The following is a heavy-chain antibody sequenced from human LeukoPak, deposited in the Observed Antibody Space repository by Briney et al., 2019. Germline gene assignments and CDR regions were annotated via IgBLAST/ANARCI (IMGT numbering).Heavy chain of an antibody. V-gene: IGHV3-30*03. CDR1: GFTVSSCR. J-gene: IGHJ4*02. CDR3: ARGQQSGYYRTADH. Sequence: GGSLRLSCAASGFTVSSCRLHWVRQAPDKGLEWVAVISFDETKKDYADSVKGRFTISRDSSKNTLYLHMDSLRPEDTAVYYCARGQQSGYYRTADHWGQGTLVIVSS. D-gene: IGHD2/OR15-2a*01. CDR2: ISFDETKK.